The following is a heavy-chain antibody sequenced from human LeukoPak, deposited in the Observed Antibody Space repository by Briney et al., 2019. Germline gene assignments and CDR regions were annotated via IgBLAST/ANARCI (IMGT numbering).Heavy chain of an antibody. CDR3: AKNRRIVVAEPDY. Sequence: GGSLRLSCAASGFTFSSYAMSWVRQAPGKGLEWVSAISGSGGSTYYADSVKGRFTISRDSSKNTLYLQMNSLRAEDTAVYYCAKNRRIVVAEPDYWGQGTLVTVSS. D-gene: IGHD3-22*01. CDR1: GFTFSSYA. J-gene: IGHJ4*02. V-gene: IGHV3-23*01. CDR2: ISGSGGST.